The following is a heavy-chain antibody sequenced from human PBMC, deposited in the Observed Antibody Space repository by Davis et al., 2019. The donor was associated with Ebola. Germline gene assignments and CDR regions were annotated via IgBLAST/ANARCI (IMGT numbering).Heavy chain of an antibody. CDR2: IYYSGST. V-gene: IGHV4-59*01. J-gene: IGHJ4*02. Sequence: PSETLSLTCTVSGGSISSYYWSWIRQPPGKGLEWIGYIYYSGSTNYNPSLKSRVTISVDTSKNQFSLKLSSVTAADTAVYYCARVRPHGYYDFWSGPVGYFDYWGQGTLVTVSS. CDR1: GGSISSYY. D-gene: IGHD3-3*01. CDR3: ARVRPHGYYDFWSGPVGYFDY.